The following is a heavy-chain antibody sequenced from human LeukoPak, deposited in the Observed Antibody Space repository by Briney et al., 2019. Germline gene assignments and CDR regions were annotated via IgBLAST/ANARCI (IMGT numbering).Heavy chain of an antibody. D-gene: IGHD3-16*01. J-gene: IGHJ4*02. Sequence: PGRSLRLSCAASGFTFSSYGMHWVRQAPGKGLEWVAVIWYDGSNKYYADSVKGRFTISRDNSKNTLYLQMNSLRAEDTAVYYCARDRAGDGYYFDYWGQGTLVTVSS. CDR2: IWYDGSNK. CDR3: ARDRAGDGYYFDY. CDR1: GFTFSSYG. V-gene: IGHV3-33*01.